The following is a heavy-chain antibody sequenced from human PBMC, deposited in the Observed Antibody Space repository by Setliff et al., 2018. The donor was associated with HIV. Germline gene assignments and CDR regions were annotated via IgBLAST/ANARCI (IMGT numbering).Heavy chain of an antibody. J-gene: IGHJ4*02. CDR3: AKNRNRYYYDNSGYPDY. CDR2: IYFNLQT. D-gene: IGHD3-22*01. V-gene: IGHV4-4*02. CDR1: GVSISSSNW. Sequence: PSETLSLTCAVSGVSISSSNWWSWVRQPPGKGLEWIGEIYFNLQTNYNPAFKSRVSMGLDNAKHQFSLRLTSVTAEDTAVYYCAKNRNRYYYDNSGYPDYWGQGTLVTVSS.